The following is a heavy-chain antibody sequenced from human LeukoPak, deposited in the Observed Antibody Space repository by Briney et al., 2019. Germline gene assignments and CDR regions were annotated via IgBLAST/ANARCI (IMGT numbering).Heavy chain of an antibody. Sequence: GGSLRLSCAASGFTFSSYEMNWVRQAPGKGLEWVSYISSSGSTIYYADSVKGRFTISRDNAKNALYLQMNSLRAEDTAMCYCARDTHYYGSGSPAFDIWGQGTMVTVSS. CDR2: ISSSGSTI. CDR3: ARDTHYYGSGSPAFDI. J-gene: IGHJ3*02. D-gene: IGHD3-10*01. CDR1: GFTFSSYE. V-gene: IGHV3-48*03.